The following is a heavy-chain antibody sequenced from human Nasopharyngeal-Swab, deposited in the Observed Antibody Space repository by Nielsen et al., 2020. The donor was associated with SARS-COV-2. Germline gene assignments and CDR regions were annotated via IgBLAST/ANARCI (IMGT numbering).Heavy chain of an antibody. V-gene: IGHV1-8*01. J-gene: IGHJ6*02. CDR3: ARGLYSSCFRYYYYGMDV. CDR2: MNPNSGNT. Sequence: ASVKVSCKASGYTFTSYDINWVRQATGQGLEWMGWMNPNSGNTGYAQKFQGRVTMTRNTSISTAYMELSSLRSEDTAVYYCARGLYSSCFRYYYYGMDVWGQGTTVTVSS. D-gene: IGHD6-19*01. CDR1: GYTFTSYD.